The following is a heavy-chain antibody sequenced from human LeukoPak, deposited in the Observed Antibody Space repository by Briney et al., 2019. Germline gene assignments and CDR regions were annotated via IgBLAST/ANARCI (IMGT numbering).Heavy chain of an antibody. CDR3: ARGVIVVVVAATLLDY. V-gene: IGHV3-7*01. CDR1: GFTFSSYW. D-gene: IGHD2-15*01. CDR2: IKQDGSEK. J-gene: IGHJ4*02. Sequence: GGSLRLSCVASGFTFSSYWMSWVRQAPGKGLEWVANIKQDGSEKYYVDSVKGRFTISRDNAKSSLYLQMNSLRAEDTAVYYYARGVIVVVVAATLLDYWGQGTLVTVSS.